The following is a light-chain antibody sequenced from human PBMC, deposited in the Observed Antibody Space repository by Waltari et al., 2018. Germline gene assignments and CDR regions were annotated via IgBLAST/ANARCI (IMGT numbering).Light chain of an antibody. CDR2: GIN. V-gene: IGLV1-44*01. CDR3: AAWDDSLNGLV. CDR1: SPNIGINT. J-gene: IGLJ3*02. Sequence: QSVLTQPPSASGTPGPRITISCSGSSPNIGINTLNRYQRLPGTAPKLLISGINHRPSGVPDRFSGSKSGTSASLAISGLQSEDEADYYCAAWDDSLNGLVFGGGTKLTVL.